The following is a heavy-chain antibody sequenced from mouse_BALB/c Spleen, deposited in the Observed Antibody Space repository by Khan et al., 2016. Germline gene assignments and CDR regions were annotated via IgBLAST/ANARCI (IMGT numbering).Heavy chain of an antibody. CDR2: IWSGGST. CDR1: GFSLTSYG. V-gene: IGHV2-2*02. Sequence: AQLQESGPGLVQPSQSLSITCTVSGFSLTSYGVHWVRQSPGKGLEWLGVIWSGGSTDYNAAFISRLSISKDNSKSQVFFKMNRLQANDTAIYCCARRGNYRDACAYWGQGTLVTVSA. D-gene: IGHD2-14*01. CDR3: ARRGNYRDACAY. J-gene: IGHJ3*01.